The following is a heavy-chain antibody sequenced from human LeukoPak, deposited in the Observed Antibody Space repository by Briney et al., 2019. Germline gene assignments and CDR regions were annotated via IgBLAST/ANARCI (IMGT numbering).Heavy chain of an antibody. CDR1: GGSISSGGYS. Sequence: SQTLSLTCAVSGGSISSGGYSWSWIRQPPGEGLEWIVYIYHSGSTYYNPSLKSRVTISVDRSKNQYSLKTSSVTAADTAVYYCARSIVVVTVGLGGWFDPWGQGTLVTVSS. J-gene: IGHJ5*02. D-gene: IGHD2-21*02. CDR3: ARSIVVVTVGLGGWFDP. CDR2: IYHSGST. V-gene: IGHV4-30-2*01.